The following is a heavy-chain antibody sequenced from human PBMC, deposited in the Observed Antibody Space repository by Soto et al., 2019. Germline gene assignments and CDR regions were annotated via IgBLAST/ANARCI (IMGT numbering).Heavy chain of an antibody. CDR3: ARHKRNYYDSSGYSYYSDY. V-gene: IGHV4-30-4*01. CDR1: GGSISSGDYY. Sequence: PSETLSLTCTVSGGSISSGDYYWSWIRQPPGKGLEWIGYIYYSGSTYYNPSLKSRVTISVDTSKNQFSLKLSSVTAADTAVYYCARHKRNYYDSSGYSYYSDYWGQGTLVTVSS. D-gene: IGHD3-22*01. CDR2: IYYSGST. J-gene: IGHJ4*02.